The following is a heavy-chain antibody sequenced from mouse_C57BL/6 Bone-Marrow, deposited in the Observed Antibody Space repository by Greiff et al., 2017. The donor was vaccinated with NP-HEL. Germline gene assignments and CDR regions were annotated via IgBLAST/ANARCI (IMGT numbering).Heavy chain of an antibody. D-gene: IGHD1-1*01. Sequence: EVHLVESGGGLVKPGGSLKLSCAASGFTFSSYAMSWVRQTPETRLEWVATISDGGSYTYYPDNVKGRFTISRDNAKNNLYLQMSHLKSEDTAMYYCARDSLFITTVERFAYWGQGTLVTVSA. CDR2: ISDGGSYT. CDR1: GFTFSSYA. CDR3: ARDSLFITTVERFAY. V-gene: IGHV5-4*01. J-gene: IGHJ3*01.